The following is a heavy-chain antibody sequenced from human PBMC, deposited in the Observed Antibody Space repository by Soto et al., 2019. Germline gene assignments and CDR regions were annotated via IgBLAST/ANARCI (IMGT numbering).Heavy chain of an antibody. V-gene: IGHV4-39*01. J-gene: IGHJ4*02. CDR3: ARHRGVVVTAPIDY. D-gene: IGHD2-21*02. CDR1: DESPSSNSFS. Sequence: ITSAVPDESPSSNSFSWGWIRQPPGKGLEWIGSIYYSGSTYYNPSRKSRVTISVDTSKNQFSLKLSSVTAADTAVYYCARHRGVVVTAPIDYWGQG. CDR2: IYYSGST.